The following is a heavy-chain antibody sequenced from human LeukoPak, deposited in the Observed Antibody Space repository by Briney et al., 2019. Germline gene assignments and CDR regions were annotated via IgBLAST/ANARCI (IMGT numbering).Heavy chain of an antibody. CDR3: ARDSGTTGEVKFDP. J-gene: IGHJ5*02. CDR2: IYTSGTI. Sequence: PSETLSLTCTVSGGSVSSYYWSWIRQPAGTALEWIGRIYTSGTITYNPSLKSRVTMSVDTSKNQFSLKLSSVTAADTAVYYCARDSGTTGEVKFDPWGQGTLVTVSS. D-gene: IGHD3-10*01. V-gene: IGHV4-4*07. CDR1: GGSVSSYY.